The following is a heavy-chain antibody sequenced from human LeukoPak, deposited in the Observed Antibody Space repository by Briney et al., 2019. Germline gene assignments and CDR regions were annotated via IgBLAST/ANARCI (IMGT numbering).Heavy chain of an antibody. CDR2: ISSSSSYI. CDR1: GFTFSSYD. V-gene: IGHV3-21*01. J-gene: IGHJ4*02. CDR3: ARGLFDWLQKYYFDY. Sequence: GGTLRLSCAASGFTFSSYDMSWVRQAPGKGLEWVSSISSSSSYIYYADSVKGRFTISRDNAKNSLYLQMNSLRAEDTAVYYCARGLFDWLQKYYFDYWGQGTLVTVSS. D-gene: IGHD3-9*01.